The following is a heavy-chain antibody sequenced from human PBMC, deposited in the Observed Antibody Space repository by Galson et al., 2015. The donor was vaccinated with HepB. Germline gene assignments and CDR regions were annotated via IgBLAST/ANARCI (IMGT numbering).Heavy chain of an antibody. CDR2: IVAILGSP. Sequence: SVKVSCKASGGTFNTHTISWVRQVPGEGLEWMGGIVAILGSPTYAQKFQGRVTITADESTSTAYMEITSLRSDDTALYYCARSFYSSMITMVDHPHAFFDYRGQGTLVIVSS. V-gene: IGHV1-69*13. CDR3: ARSFYSSMITMVDHPHAFFDY. D-gene: IGHD3-16*01. CDR1: GGTFNTHT. J-gene: IGHJ4*02.